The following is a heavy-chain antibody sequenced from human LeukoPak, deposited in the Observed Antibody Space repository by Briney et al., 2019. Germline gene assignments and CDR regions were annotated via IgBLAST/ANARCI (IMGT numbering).Heavy chain of an antibody. V-gene: IGHV4-30-4*08. CDR1: GGSNSSGDYY. Sequence: SGTLSLTCTVSGGSNSSGDYYWSWIRQPPGKGLEWIGYIYYSGSTYYNPSLKSRVTISVDTSKNQFSLKLSSVTAADTAVYYCARVPAAIGGFDPWGQGTLVTVSS. CDR2: IYYSGST. D-gene: IGHD2-2*01. J-gene: IGHJ5*02. CDR3: ARVPAAIGGFDP.